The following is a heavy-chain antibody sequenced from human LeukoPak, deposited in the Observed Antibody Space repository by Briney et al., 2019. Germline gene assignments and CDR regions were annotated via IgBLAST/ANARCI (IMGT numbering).Heavy chain of an antibody. CDR2: IKSKTDGGIK. J-gene: IGHJ4*02. CDR3: ATGRSGYFDS. CDR1: GVTLGNAW. V-gene: IGHV3-15*01. Sequence: GGSLRLSCAASGVTLGNAWMTWVRQAPGKGLEWVARIKSKTDGGIKDYAAPVKGTFTISRDDSENTVYLQMNSLKIEDTAVYYCATGRSGYFDSWGQGTLVFVSS.